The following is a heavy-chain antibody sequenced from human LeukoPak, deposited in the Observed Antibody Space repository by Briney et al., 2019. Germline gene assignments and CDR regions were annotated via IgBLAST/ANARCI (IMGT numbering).Heavy chain of an antibody. CDR3: VRDWEGFNFDI. CDR1: GGSVSSYY. J-gene: IGHJ3*02. V-gene: IGHV4-59*02. Sequence: SETLSLTCTVSGGSVSSYYWSWVRQPPPPGLEWIAYVYNSGSTSYNPSLKSRVTISVDRSKNQFSLKMNSVTAADTAVYYCVRDWEGFNFDIWGQGTMVTLSS. CDR2: VYNSGST. D-gene: IGHD1-26*01.